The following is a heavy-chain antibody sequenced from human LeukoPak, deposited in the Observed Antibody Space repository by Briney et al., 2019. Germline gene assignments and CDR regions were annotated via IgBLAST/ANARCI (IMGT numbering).Heavy chain of an antibody. J-gene: IGHJ5*02. D-gene: IGHD1-26*01. Sequence: HPGGSLRLSCAASGFTFSSYAMHWVRQAPGKGLEYVSGISSNGGSTYYANSVKGRFTISRDNSKNTLYLQMGSLRAEDMAVYYCARASNGGSYYPRTPYNWFDPWGQGTLVTVSS. V-gene: IGHV3-64*01. CDR1: GFTFSSYA. CDR2: ISSNGGST. CDR3: ARASNGGSYYPRTPYNWFDP.